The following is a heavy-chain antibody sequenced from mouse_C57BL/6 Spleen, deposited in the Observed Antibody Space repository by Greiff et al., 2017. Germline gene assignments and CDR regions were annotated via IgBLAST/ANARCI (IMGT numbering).Heavy chain of an antibody. J-gene: IGHJ4*01. CDR1: GYTFTSYW. Sequence: VQLQQPGAELVRPGSSVKLSCKASGYTFTSYWMHWVKQRPIQGLEWIGNIDPSDSETHYNQKFKDKATLTVDKSSSTAYMQLSSLTSEDSAVYYSAREGVYYYGSSYGLDYWGQGTSVTVSS. V-gene: IGHV1-52*01. CDR2: IDPSDSET. D-gene: IGHD1-1*01. CDR3: AREGVYYYGSSYGLDY.